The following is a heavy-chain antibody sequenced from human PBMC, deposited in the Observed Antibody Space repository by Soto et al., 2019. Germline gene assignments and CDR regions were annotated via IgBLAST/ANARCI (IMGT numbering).Heavy chain of an antibody. CDR3: ARARATIAAAAIFDC. Sequence: QVQLQESGPGLVKPSGTLSLTCAVSGGSISTSNWWSWVRQPPGKGLEWIGEVYRTGSTNYNPSPESRVIVSVDKSKHPFALKLTSVTAADTAVYYCARARATIAAAAIFDCWGQGTLVTVSS. CDR2: VYRTGST. V-gene: IGHV4-4*02. CDR1: GGSISTSNW. D-gene: IGHD6-13*01. J-gene: IGHJ4*02.